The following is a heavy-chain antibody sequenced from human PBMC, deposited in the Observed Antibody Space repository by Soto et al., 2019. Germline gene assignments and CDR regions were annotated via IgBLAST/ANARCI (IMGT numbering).Heavy chain of an antibody. V-gene: IGHV1-18*01. CDR2: ISAYNGNT. CDR3: ARAVYGGNSGSWYLDL. CDR1: GYTFTSYS. J-gene: IGHJ2*01. D-gene: IGHD4-17*01. Sequence: QVQLVQSGAEVKKSGASVNVSCKASGYTFTSYSLSWVRQVPGHGLEWMGWISAYNGNTNYAQKIKGRVTMTRDTSTSTAHMELRSLRSDDTAVYYCARAVYGGNSGSWYLDLWGRGTLVTVSS.